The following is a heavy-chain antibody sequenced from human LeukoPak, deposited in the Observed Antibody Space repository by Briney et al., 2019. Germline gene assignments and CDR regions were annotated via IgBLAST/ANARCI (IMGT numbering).Heavy chain of an antibody. CDR2: ISGSGGST. Sequence: PGGSLRLSCAASGFTFSNYAMNWVRQAPGKGLEWVSTISGSGGSTYYADSVKGRFTISRDNSKNTLYLQMNSLRAEDTAVYYCAREILPSSSSYYYYYYGMDVWGQGTTVTVSS. D-gene: IGHD6-6*01. CDR1: GFTFSNYA. V-gene: IGHV3-23*01. CDR3: AREILPSSSSYYYYYYGMDV. J-gene: IGHJ6*02.